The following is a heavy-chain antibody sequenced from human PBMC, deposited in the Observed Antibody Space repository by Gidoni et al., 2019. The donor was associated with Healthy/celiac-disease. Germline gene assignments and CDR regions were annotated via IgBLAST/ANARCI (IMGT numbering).Heavy chain of an antibody. V-gene: IGHV4-34*01. CDR1: GVSFSGYY. Sequence: QVQLQQWGAGLLKPSETLSLTCAVYGVSFSGYYLSWIRQPPGEGMEWIGEINHSGSTNYNPSLKSRVTISVDTSKNQFSLKLSSVTAADTAVYYCARGTKGYCSSTSCYTGGTYYYYYYYMDVWGKGTTVTVSS. J-gene: IGHJ6*03. D-gene: IGHD2-2*02. CDR2: INHSGST. CDR3: ARGTKGYCSSTSCYTGGTYYYYYYYMDV.